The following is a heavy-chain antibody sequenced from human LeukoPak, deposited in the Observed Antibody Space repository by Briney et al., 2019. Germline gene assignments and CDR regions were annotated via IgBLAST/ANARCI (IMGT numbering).Heavy chain of an antibody. J-gene: IGHJ4*02. CDR2: IWYDGSNK. Sequence: GGSLRLSCAASGFTFSSYGMHWVRQAPGKGLEWVAVIWYDGSNKHYADSVKGRFTISRDNSKNTLYLQMNSLRAEDTAVHYCARDRMEQWLVRPLDYWGQGTLVTVSS. V-gene: IGHV3-33*01. CDR3: ARDRMEQWLVRPLDY. CDR1: GFTFSSYG. D-gene: IGHD6-19*01.